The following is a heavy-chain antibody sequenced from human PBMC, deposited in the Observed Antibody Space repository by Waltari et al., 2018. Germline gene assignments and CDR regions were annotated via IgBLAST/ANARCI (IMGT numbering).Heavy chain of an antibody. Sequence: QVQLQESGPGLVKPSETLSLTCPVSGGSISSYYWSWIRQPPGKGLEWIGYIYYSGSTNYNPSLKSRVTISVDTSKNQFSLKLSSVTAADTAVYYCARAPYYDFWSGQGPFDYWGQGTLVTVSS. CDR3: ARAPYYDFWSGQGPFDY. J-gene: IGHJ4*02. D-gene: IGHD3-3*01. CDR2: IYYSGST. V-gene: IGHV4-59*01. CDR1: GGSISSYY.